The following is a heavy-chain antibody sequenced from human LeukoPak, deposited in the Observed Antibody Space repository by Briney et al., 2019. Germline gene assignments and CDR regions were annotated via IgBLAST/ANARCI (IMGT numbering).Heavy chain of an antibody. D-gene: IGHD1-1*01. J-gene: IGHJ4*02. V-gene: IGHV3-23*01. CDR3: AKNPRLEGWIYFDS. CDR2: ISGSGGRI. Sequence: PGGSLRLSCAASGFTFDDYAMHWVRQAPGKGLEWVSSISGSGGRIDYADSVKGRFTISRDNSKNTLSLQMNSLTAEDTAVYYCAKNPRLEGWIYFDSWGQGILVTVSS. CDR1: GFTFDDYA.